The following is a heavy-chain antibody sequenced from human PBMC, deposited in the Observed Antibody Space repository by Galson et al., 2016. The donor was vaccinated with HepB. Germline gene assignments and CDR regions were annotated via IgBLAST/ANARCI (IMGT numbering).Heavy chain of an antibody. D-gene: IGHD5-12*01. CDR2: ISSSGSSR. V-gene: IGHV3-11*01. CDR1: GFTFSDYY. CDR3: ARGGYDVAGYYYYGLDV. J-gene: IGHJ6*02. Sequence: SLRLSCAASGFTFSDYYMSWIRQARGKGLEWVSYISSSGSSRYFADSVKGRFTVSRDNTKTSLYLQINSLRDEDTAVYYCARGGYDVAGYYYYGLDVWGQGTTVTVSS.